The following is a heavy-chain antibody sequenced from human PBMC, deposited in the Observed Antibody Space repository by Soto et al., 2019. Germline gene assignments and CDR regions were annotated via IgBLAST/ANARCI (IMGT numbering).Heavy chain of an antibody. CDR1: GFTFDDYA. J-gene: IGHJ6*02. D-gene: IGHD6-19*01. CDR2: ISWNSGSI. Sequence: EVQLVESGGGLVQPGRSLRLSCAASGFTFDDYAMHWVRQAPGKGLEWVSGISWNSGSIGYADSVKGRFTISRDNAKKSLDLQKNRPRAEDTALYYWAKDFLGIAGAGPWGYGMDVWGQGTTVTVSS. V-gene: IGHV3-9*01. CDR3: AKDFLGIAGAGPWGYGMDV.